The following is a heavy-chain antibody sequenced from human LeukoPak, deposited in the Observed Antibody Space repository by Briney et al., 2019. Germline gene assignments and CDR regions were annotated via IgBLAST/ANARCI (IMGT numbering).Heavy chain of an antibody. Sequence: PGGSLRLSCAASGFTSSSYEMNWVRQAPGKGPEWVSYISSSGSTIYYADSVKGRFTISRDNAKNSLYLQMNSLRAEDTAVYYCARSVTSIQNAFFDYWGQGTLVTVSS. CDR2: ISSSGSTI. V-gene: IGHV3-48*03. J-gene: IGHJ4*02. CDR3: ARSVTSIQNAFFDY. D-gene: IGHD4-17*01. CDR1: GFTSSSYE.